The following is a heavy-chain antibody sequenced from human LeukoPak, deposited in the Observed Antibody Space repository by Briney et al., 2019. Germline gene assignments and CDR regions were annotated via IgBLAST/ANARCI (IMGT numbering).Heavy chain of an antibody. CDR2: IYTGVGT. CDR1: GFSVSSNY. J-gene: IGHJ6*04. D-gene: IGHD3-10*01. V-gene: IGHV3-53*01. Sequence: GGSLRLSCAACGFSVSSNYMSWVRQAPGEGLEWVSVIYTGVGTYYAESVKGRFSISRDNSKNMLYLQMNRLRAEDTAVYHCARVRGDYSYGMDVWGKGTTVTVSS. CDR3: ARVRGDYSYGMDV.